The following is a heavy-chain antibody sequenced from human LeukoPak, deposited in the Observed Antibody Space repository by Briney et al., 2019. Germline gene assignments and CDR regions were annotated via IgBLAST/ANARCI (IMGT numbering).Heavy chain of an antibody. J-gene: IGHJ4*02. CDR1: GGSFSGYY. Sequence: PSETLSLTCAVYGGSFSGYYWSWIRQPPGKGLEWIGYIYYSGSTNYNPSLKSRVTISVDTSKNQFSLKLSSVTAADTAVYYCARVLDYGGNSLFDYWGQGTLVTVSS. V-gene: IGHV4-59*01. D-gene: IGHD4-23*01. CDR3: ARVLDYGGNSLFDY. CDR2: IYYSGST.